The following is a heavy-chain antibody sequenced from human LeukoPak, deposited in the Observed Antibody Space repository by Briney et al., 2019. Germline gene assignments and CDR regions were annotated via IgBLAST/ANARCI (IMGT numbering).Heavy chain of an antibody. CDR2: IYYSGST. CDR3: ARINLLYYFDY. V-gene: IGHV4-39*01. J-gene: IGHJ4*02. CDR1: GGSISSSSYY. D-gene: IGHD1-14*01. Sequence: PSETLSLTCTVSGGSISSSSYYWGGIRQPPWKGLEWIGSIYYSGSTYYNPSLKSRVTISVDTSKNQFSLKLSSVTAADTAVYYCARINLLYYFDYWGQGTLVTVSS.